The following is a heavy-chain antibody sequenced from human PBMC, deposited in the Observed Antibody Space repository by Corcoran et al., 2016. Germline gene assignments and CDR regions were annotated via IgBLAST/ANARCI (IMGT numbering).Heavy chain of an antibody. CDR2: INHSGST. D-gene: IGHD3-16*01. Sequence: QVQLQQWGAGLLKPSETLSPTCAVYGGSFSGYYWSLIRQPPGKGLEWIGEINHSGSTNYNPSLKSRVTISVDTSKNQFSLKLRSVTAADTAVYYCARGYVYYYYYYGRDVWGQGTTVTVSS. CDR1: GGSFSGYY. V-gene: IGHV4-34*01. CDR3: ARGYVYYYYYYGRDV. J-gene: IGHJ6*02.